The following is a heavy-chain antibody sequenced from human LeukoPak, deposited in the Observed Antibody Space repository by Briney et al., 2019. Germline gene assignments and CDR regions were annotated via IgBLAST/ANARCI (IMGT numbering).Heavy chain of an antibody. CDR1: GGTFSSYA. CDR3: ARSLPPYCSSTSCYTYYYYYGMDV. CDR2: IIPIFGTA. V-gene: IGHV1-69*13. J-gene: IGHJ6*04. Sequence: GASVKVSCKASGGTFSSYAISWVRQAPGQGLEWMGGIIPIFGTANYAQKFQGRVTITADESTSTAYMELSSLRSEGTAVYYCARSLPPYCSSTSCYTYYYYYGMDVWGKGTTVTVSS. D-gene: IGHD2-2*02.